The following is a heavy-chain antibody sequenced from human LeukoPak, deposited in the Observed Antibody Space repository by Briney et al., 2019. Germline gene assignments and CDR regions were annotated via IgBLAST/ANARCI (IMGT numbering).Heavy chain of an antibody. D-gene: IGHD4-17*01. V-gene: IGHV4-4*02. Sequence: SETLSLTCAVSGGSISSSNWWSWVRQPPGKGLEWIGEIYHSGSTNYNPSLKSRVTISVDTSKNQFSLKLSSVTAADTAVYYCARENGDLMTDYWGQGTLVTVSS. J-gene: IGHJ4*02. CDR2: IYHSGST. CDR3: ARENGDLMTDY. CDR1: GGSISSSNW.